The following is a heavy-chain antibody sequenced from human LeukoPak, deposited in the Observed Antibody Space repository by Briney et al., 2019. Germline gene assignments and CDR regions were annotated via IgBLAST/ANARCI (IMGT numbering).Heavy chain of an antibody. CDR2: IYSGGST. D-gene: IGHD4-17*01. J-gene: IGHJ4*02. CDR3: ATIGGDYVSFDN. Sequence: GGSLRLSCAASEFTVSSNYMSWVRQAPGKGLEWVSVIYSGGSTYYADSVRGRFTISRHNSKNTLYLQMNSLRGEDTAVYYCATIGGDYVSFDNWGQGTLVTVSS. V-gene: IGHV3-53*04. CDR1: EFTVSSNY.